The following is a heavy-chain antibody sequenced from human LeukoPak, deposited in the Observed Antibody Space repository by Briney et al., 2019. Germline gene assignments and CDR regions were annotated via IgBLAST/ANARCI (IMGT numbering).Heavy chain of an antibody. Sequence: ASVKVSCKASGYTFTGYYMHWVRQAPGQGLEWMGWINPNSGGTNYAQKFQGRVTMTRDTSISTAYMELSRLRSDDTAVYYCARNDIVVVPAAQGPYYYYYYGMDVWGQGTTVTVSS. CDR1: GYTFTGYY. CDR3: ARNDIVVVPAAQGPYYYYYYGMDV. J-gene: IGHJ6*02. V-gene: IGHV1-2*02. D-gene: IGHD2-2*01. CDR2: INPNSGGT.